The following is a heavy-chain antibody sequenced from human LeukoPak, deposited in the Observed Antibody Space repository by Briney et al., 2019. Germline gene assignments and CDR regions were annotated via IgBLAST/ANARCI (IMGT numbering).Heavy chain of an antibody. V-gene: IGHV3-30*04. Sequence: GRSLRLSCAASGFTLSSYAMHWVRQAPGKGLEWVAVISYDGSNKYYADSVKGRFTISRDNSKNTLYLQMNSLRAEDTAVYYCARDLKLFDYWGQGTLVTVSS. CDR2: ISYDGSNK. J-gene: IGHJ4*02. CDR3: ARDLKLFDY. CDR1: GFTLSSYA.